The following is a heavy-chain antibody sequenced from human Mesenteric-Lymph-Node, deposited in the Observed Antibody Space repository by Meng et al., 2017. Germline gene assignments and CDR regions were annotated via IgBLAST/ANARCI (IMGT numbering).Heavy chain of an antibody. V-gene: IGHV4-39*02. CDR2: IYHSGST. CDR3: ARDGYNLESFDY. CDR1: GGSISSNGYY. D-gene: IGHD5-24*01. Sequence: LQLQEACPGRVKPSETLSLTGTVSGGSISSNGYYWDWVRQPPGKGLEWIGAIYHSGSTSYNPSLQSRVTMFVDTSKNQFSLMLTSVTATDTAVYYCARDGYNLESFDYWGQGTLVTVSS. J-gene: IGHJ4*02.